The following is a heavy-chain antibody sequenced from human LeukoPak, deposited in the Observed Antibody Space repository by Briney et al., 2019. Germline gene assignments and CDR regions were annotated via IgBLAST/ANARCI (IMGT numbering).Heavy chain of an antibody. CDR2: ISGSGGST. CDR1: GFTFSSYA. J-gene: IGHJ4*02. D-gene: IGHD3-3*01. V-gene: IGHV3-23*01. Sequence: GGSLRLSCAASGFTFSSYAMSWVRQAPGKGPEWVSAISGSGGSTYYADSVKGRFTIPRDNSKNTLYLQMNSLRAEDTAVYYCAKSYDFWSGYYTAYWGQGTLVTVSS. CDR3: AKSYDFWSGYYTAY.